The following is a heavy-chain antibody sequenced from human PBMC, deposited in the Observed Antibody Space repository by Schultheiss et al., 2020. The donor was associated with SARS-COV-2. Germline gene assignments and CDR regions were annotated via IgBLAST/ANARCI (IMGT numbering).Heavy chain of an antibody. J-gene: IGHJ6*02. CDR2: IYYSGST. Sequence: SETLSLTCTVSGGSISSYYWSWIRQPPGKGLEWIGYIYYSGSTNYNPSLKSRVTISVDTSKNQFSLKLSSVTAADTAVYYCARRRAATSTSYYYGMDVWGQGTAVTVSS. V-gene: IGHV4-59*08. CDR3: ARRRAATSTSYYYGMDV. CDR1: GGSISSYY. D-gene: IGHD6-13*01.